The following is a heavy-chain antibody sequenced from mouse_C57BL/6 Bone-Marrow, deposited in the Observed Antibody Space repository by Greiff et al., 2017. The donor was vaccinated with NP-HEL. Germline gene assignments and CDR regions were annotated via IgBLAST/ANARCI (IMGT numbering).Heavy chain of an antibody. V-gene: IGHV1-7*01. J-gene: IGHJ1*03. Sequence: QVQLKQSGAELAKPGASVKLSCKASGYTFTSYWMHWVKQRPGQGLEWIGYINPSSGYTKYNQKLKDKVTFSADKASNTPYMQLSSLTYEDSAVYYCARQTSVVYWYFDVWGTGTTVTVSS. CDR1: GYTFTSYW. CDR3: ARQTSVVYWYFDV. D-gene: IGHD1-1*01. CDR2: INPSSGYT.